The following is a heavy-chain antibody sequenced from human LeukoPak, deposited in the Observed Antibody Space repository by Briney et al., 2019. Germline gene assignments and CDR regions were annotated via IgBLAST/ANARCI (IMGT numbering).Heavy chain of an antibody. V-gene: IGHV1-3*01. D-gene: IGHD3-3*01. J-gene: IGHJ5*02. CDR3: ARDDVWDDFWSGYSLFDP. CDR1: GYTFTSYA. Sequence: ASVKVSCKASGYTFTSYAMHWVRQAPGQRLEWMGWINAGNGNTKYSQKFQGRVTITRDTSASTAYMEPSSLRSEDTAVYYCARDDVWDDFWSGYSLFDPWGQGTLVTVSS. CDR2: INAGNGNT.